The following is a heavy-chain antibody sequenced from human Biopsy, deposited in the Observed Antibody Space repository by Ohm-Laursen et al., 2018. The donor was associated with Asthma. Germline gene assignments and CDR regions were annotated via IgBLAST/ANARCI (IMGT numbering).Heavy chain of an antibody. CDR2: ISYDGNHK. CDR1: GFMFRSFG. V-gene: IGHV3-30*18. J-gene: IGHJ4*02. Sequence: SLRLSCAASGFMFRSFGMHWVRQAPGKGLEWVAVISYDGNHKFYEDSVKGRFTISRDNSKNTLYLQMNSPRTEDTAVYYCPKRRGYSGHDNDYWGRGTLVTVSS. D-gene: IGHD5-12*01. CDR3: PKRRGYSGHDNDY.